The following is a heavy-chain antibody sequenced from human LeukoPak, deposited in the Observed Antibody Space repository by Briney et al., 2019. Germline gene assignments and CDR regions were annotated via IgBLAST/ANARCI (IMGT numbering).Heavy chain of an antibody. Sequence: GGSLRLSCAAYAFTFSTNAMNCVRQTPGKGLEWVSAIRDSGGSTYYADSVKGRFTISRDNSKNTLYLQMNSLRAEDTALYYCAEHSGSSGWYNEYWGQGTLVTVSP. J-gene: IGHJ4*02. V-gene: IGHV3-23*01. CDR2: IRDSGGST. CDR1: AFTFSTNA. CDR3: AEHSGSSGWYNEY. D-gene: IGHD6-19*01.